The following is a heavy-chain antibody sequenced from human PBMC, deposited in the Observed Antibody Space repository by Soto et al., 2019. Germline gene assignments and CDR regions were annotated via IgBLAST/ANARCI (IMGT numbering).Heavy chain of an antibody. D-gene: IGHD3-10*01. Sequence: SETLSLTCSVSGGSVSSYYWTWIRQPPGKGLECIGYIYYSGSTNYNPSLKSRVTISVDTSKNQFSLKLRSVTAADTAVYYCAVGYGAGSHYIYYWGQGTLVTVSS. CDR1: GGSVSSYY. J-gene: IGHJ4*02. CDR2: IYYSGST. CDR3: AVGYGAGSHYIYY. V-gene: IGHV4-59*02.